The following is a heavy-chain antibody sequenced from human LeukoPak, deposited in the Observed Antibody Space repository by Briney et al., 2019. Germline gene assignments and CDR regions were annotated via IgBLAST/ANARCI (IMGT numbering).Heavy chain of an antibody. CDR2: ISAYNGNT. CDR3: ARAPCTRSGGSCYSAH. CDR1: GYTFTSCA. V-gene: IGHV1-18*01. D-gene: IGHD2-15*01. Sequence: ASVKVSCKASGYTFTSCAISWVRQAPGQGLEWMGWISAYNGNTNYAQKLQGRVTMTTDTSTSTAYMELRSLRSDDTAVYYCARAPCTRSGGSCYSAHWGQGTLVTVSS. J-gene: IGHJ4*02.